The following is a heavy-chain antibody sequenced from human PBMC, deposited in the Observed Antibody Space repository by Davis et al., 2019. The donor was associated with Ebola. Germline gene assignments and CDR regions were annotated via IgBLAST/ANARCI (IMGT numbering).Heavy chain of an antibody. Sequence: AASVKVSCKASGGTFSSYAISWVRQAPGQGLEWMGRIIPILGIANYAQKFQGRVTITADKSTSTAYMELSSLRSEDTAVYYCARGALRFLEWLTYWGQGTLVTVSS. D-gene: IGHD3-3*01. CDR2: IIPILGIA. CDR1: GGTFSSYA. V-gene: IGHV1-69*04. J-gene: IGHJ4*02. CDR3: ARGALRFLEWLTY.